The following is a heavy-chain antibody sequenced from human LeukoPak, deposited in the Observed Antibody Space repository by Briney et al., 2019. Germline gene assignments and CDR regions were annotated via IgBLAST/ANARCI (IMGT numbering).Heavy chain of an antibody. Sequence: GGSLRLSCAASGFTLSSYAMTWVRQAPGRGLEWVSSVDAGGGGTYYADSVKGRFTISRDNSKNTLYLQMNGLRAEDTAVYYCAKGSSSMGYYFDYWGQGTLVTVSS. J-gene: IGHJ4*02. CDR2: VDAGGGGT. V-gene: IGHV3-23*01. CDR3: AKGSSSMGYYFDY. CDR1: GFTLSSYA. D-gene: IGHD6-6*01.